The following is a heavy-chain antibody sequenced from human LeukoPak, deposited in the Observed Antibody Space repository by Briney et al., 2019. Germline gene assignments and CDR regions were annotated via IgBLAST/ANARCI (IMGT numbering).Heavy chain of an antibody. CDR2: ISSSGSII. CDR1: GFTFSSYE. J-gene: IGHJ4*02. D-gene: IGHD2-15*01. CDR3: ARGGPGYCSGGSCSSGYFIN. V-gene: IGHV3-48*03. Sequence: GGSLRLSCAASGFTFSSYEMNWVRQAPGKGLEWVSHISSSGSIIYYADSVKGRFTISRDNAKNSLYLQMNGLRAEDTAVYYFARGGPGYCSGGSCSSGYFINGGQEPRPTAPS.